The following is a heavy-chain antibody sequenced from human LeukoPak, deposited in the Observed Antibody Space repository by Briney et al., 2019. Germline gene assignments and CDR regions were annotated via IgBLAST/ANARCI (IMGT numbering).Heavy chain of an antibody. CDR2: MNPNSGNT. V-gene: IGHV1-8*01. Sequence: ASVTVSCKASGGTFTSYDINWVRQATGQGLEWMGWMNPNSGNTGYAQKFQGRVTMTRNTSISTAYMELSSLRSEDTAVYYCARGDDYVWGSYRYTTIFDYWGQGTLVTVSS. CDR1: GGTFTSYD. J-gene: IGHJ4*02. CDR3: ARGDDYVWGSYRYTTIFDY. D-gene: IGHD3-16*02.